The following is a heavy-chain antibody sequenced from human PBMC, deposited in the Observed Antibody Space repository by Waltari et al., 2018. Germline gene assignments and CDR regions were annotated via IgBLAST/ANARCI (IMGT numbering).Heavy chain of an antibody. V-gene: IGHV3-48*04. CDR1: GFTFSTYN. CDR3: ARDRGHSESYYTFDY. D-gene: IGHD3-10*01. Sequence: EVQLVESGGGLVQPGGSLRLSCVASGFTFSTYNVHWVRQAPGKGLEWVSYITSSSSTMYYADSVKGRFTISRDNAKNSLYLQMNSLRTEDTAVYFCARDRGHSESYYTFDYWGQGTLVTVSS. J-gene: IGHJ4*02. CDR2: ITSSSSTM.